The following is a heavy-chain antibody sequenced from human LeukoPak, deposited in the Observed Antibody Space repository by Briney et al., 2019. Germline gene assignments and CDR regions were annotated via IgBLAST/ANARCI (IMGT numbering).Heavy chain of an antibody. CDR2: ISYDGSNK. CDR1: GFTFSSYA. CDR3: ARDDSAYGDYSVPLFDY. D-gene: IGHD4-17*01. Sequence: GGSLRLSCAASGFTFSSYAMHWVRQAPGKGLEWVAVISYDGSNKYYADSVKGRFTISRDNSKNTLYLQMNSLRAEDTAVYYCARDDSAYGDYSVPLFDYWGQGTLVTVSS. J-gene: IGHJ4*02. V-gene: IGHV3-30-3*01.